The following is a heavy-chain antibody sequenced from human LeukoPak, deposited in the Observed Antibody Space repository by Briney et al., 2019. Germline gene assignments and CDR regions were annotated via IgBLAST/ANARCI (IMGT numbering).Heavy chain of an antibody. CDR3: ARDPRAVDV. CDR1: GGSISSYY. CDR2: IYSSGST. Sequence: SETLSLTCTVSGGSISSYYGSWLRQSAGKGLEWIGRIYSSGSTNYNPSFTSRVTMSVDTSKNQFSLRLSSVTAADTAVYYCARDPRAVDVWGQGTTVTVSS. J-gene: IGHJ6*02. V-gene: IGHV4-4*07.